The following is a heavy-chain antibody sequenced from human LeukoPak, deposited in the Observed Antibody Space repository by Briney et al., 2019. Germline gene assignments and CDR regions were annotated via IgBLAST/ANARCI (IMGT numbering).Heavy chain of an antibody. Sequence: GGSLRLSCAASGFTFSTYSMNWVRQAPGKGLEWVSYISSNSSTIYYADSVKGRFTISRDNAKNSLYLQMDSLRAEDTAMYYCARRRGMGSLDYWGQGTLVTASS. J-gene: IGHJ4*02. CDR2: ISSNSSTI. D-gene: IGHD2-8*01. CDR1: GFTFSTYS. V-gene: IGHV3-48*04. CDR3: ARRRGMGSLDY.